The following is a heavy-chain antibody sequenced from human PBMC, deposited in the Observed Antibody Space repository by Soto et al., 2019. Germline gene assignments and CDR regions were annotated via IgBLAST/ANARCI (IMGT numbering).Heavy chain of an antibody. CDR1: GGSISSYY. CDR2: IYYSGST. V-gene: IGHV4-59*01. CDR3: ARGALGYCSSTSCYTGDY. D-gene: IGHD2-2*02. J-gene: IGHJ4*02. Sequence: SETLSLTCTVSGGSISSYYWSWIRQPPGKGLEWIGYIYYSGSTSYNPSLKSRVTISVDTSKNQFSLKLSSVTAADTAVYYCARGALGYCSSTSCYTGDYWGQGTLVTVSS.